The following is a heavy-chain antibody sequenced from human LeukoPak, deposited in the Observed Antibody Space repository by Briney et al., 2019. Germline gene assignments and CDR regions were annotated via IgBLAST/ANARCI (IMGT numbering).Heavy chain of an antibody. V-gene: IGHV3-9*01. D-gene: IGHD5-18*01. CDR3: VKDGAWGYYYFDY. J-gene: IGHJ4*02. Sequence: GGSLRLSCAASGFNFDGYAMHWVRHAPGKGLEWVSSIGWNTGTIGYADSVKGRFTISRDNAKNSLYLQMNNLRVEDTALYYCVKDGAWGYYYFDYWGQGTLVTVSS. CDR2: IGWNTGTI. CDR1: GFNFDGYA.